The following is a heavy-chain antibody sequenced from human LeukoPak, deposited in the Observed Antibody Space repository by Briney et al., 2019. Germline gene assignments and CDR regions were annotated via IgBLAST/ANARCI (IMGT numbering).Heavy chain of an antibody. J-gene: IGHJ6*03. Sequence: ASVKVSCKASGYTFTGYYMHWVRQAPGQGLEWMGWINPNNGGTNYAQKFQGRVTMTRDTSISTAYMELSRLGSDDTAVYYCARLAAAAGYYYYMDVWGKGTTVTVSS. CDR2: INPNNGGT. V-gene: IGHV1-2*02. CDR3: ARLAAAAGYYYYMDV. CDR1: GYTFTGYY. D-gene: IGHD6-13*01.